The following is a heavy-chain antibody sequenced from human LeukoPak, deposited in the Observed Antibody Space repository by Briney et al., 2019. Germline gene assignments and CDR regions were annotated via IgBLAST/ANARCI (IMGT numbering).Heavy chain of an antibody. CDR1: GGSISSSSYY. CDR2: IYYSEST. V-gene: IGHV4-39*07. Sequence: SETLSLTCTVSGGSISSSSYYWGRIRQPPGKGLEWIGSIYYSESTYYNPSLKSRVTISVDTSKNPFSLKLSSVTAADTAVYYCARWSRMKRDVYGSGSYESGYYYYYMDVWGKGTTVTVSS. D-gene: IGHD3-10*01. J-gene: IGHJ6*03. CDR3: ARWSRMKRDVYGSGSYESGYYYYYMDV.